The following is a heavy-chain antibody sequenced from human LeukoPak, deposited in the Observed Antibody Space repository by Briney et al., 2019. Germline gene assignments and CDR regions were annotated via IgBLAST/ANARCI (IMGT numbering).Heavy chain of an antibody. CDR2: INPNSGGT. J-gene: IGHJ3*02. Sequence: GASVKVSCKASGYTFTGYYMHWVRQAPGQGLEWMGWINPNSGGTNYAQKFQGRVTMTRDTSISTAYMELSRLRSDDTAVYYCARSPRRPHYYDSISGGDAFDIWGQGTMVTVSS. CDR1: GYTFTGYY. D-gene: IGHD3-22*01. V-gene: IGHV1-2*02. CDR3: ARSPRRPHYYDSISGGDAFDI.